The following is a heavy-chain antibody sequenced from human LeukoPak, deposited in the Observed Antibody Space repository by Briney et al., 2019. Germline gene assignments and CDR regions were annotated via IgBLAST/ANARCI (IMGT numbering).Heavy chain of an antibody. CDR2: IYYSGST. CDR3: ARRIAVAGIFDY. D-gene: IGHD6-19*01. CDR1: GGSINSYY. J-gene: IGHJ4*02. V-gene: IGHV4-59*01. Sequence: SETLSLTCTVSGGSINSYYWTWIRQPPGKGLEWIGYIYYSGSTNYNPSFQSRVSISIDTSRNQFSLKLSSATAADTAVYYCARRIAVAGIFDYWGQGTLVTVSS.